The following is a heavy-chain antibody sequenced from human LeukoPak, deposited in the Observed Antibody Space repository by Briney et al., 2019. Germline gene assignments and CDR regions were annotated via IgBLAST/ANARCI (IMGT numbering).Heavy chain of an antibody. CDR1: GVSISSYY. CDR2: IYTSGST. D-gene: IGHD3-22*01. Sequence: SETLSLTCTVSGVSISSYYWSWIRQPAGKGLEWIGRIYTSGSTNYNPSLKSRVTMSVDTSKNQFSLKLSSVTAADTAVYYSARDRYYYDSSGYYLLDYWGQGTLVTVSS. V-gene: IGHV4-4*07. J-gene: IGHJ4*02. CDR3: ARDRYYYDSSGYYLLDY.